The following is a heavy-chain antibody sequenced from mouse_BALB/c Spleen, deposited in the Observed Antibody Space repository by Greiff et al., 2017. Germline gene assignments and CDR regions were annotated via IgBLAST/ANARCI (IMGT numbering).Heavy chain of an antibody. CDR1: GFNIKDTY. Sequence: VQLKQSGAELVKPGASVKLSCTASGFNIKDTYMHWVKQRPEQGLEWIGRIDPANGNTKYDPKFQGKATITADTSSNTAYLQLSSLTSEDTAVYYCARANWEDWDFDVWGAGTTVTVSS. CDR2: IDPANGNT. D-gene: IGHD4-1*02. CDR3: ARANWEDWDFDV. V-gene: IGHV14-3*02. J-gene: IGHJ1*01.